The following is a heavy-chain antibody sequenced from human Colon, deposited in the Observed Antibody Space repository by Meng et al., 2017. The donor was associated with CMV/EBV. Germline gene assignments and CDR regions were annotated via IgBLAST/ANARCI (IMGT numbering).Heavy chain of an antibody. V-gene: IGHV3-74*01. CDR3: ARDVFDTSSYEY. D-gene: IGHD2-2*01. Sequence: GESLKISCTASGFTFRSYWMHWVRQVPGKGLVWVSRINKDGGSITYADFVEGRFTISRDNAKNTLYLQMNSLRVEDTAVYYCARDVFDTSSYEYWGQGALVTVSS. CDR2: INKDGGSI. CDR1: GFTFRSYW. J-gene: IGHJ4*02.